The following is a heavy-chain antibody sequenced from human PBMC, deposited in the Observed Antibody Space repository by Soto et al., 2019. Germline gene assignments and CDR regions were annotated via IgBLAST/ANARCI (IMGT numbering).Heavy chain of an antibody. Sequence: QLQLQESGPGLVKPPETLSLTCTVSGGSISSSSYYWGWIRQPPGKGLEWIGSIYYSGSTYYNPSLKSRVTISVDTSKNQFSLKLSSVTAADTAVYYCARPDTVDDAFDIWGQGTMVTVSS. D-gene: IGHD2-2*02. CDR3: ARPDTVDDAFDI. CDR1: GGSISSSSYY. J-gene: IGHJ3*02. V-gene: IGHV4-39*01. CDR2: IYYSGST.